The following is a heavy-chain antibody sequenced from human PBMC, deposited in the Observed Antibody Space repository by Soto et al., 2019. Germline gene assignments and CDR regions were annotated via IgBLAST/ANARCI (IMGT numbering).Heavy chain of an antibody. CDR2: IYYSGST. CDR1: GGSISSSSFH. Sequence: QLQLQESGPGLVTPSETLSLTCTVSGGSISSSSFHWGWIRQPPGKGLEWIGSIYYSGSTYYSPSLKSRVTTSVDKSKNQFSLKLSSVTAADTAVYYCARRERAACTDWWFDSWGQGTLVTVSS. D-gene: IGHD6-13*01. J-gene: IGHJ5*01. CDR3: ARRERAACTDWWFDS. V-gene: IGHV4-39*01.